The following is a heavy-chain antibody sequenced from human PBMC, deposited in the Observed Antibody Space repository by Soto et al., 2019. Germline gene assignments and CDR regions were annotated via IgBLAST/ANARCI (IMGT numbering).Heavy chain of an antibody. V-gene: IGHV1-18*01. CDR1: GYTFTRSG. Sequence: QVQLVQSGAEVKKPGASVKVSCKASGYTFTRSGISWVRQAPGQGLEWMGWISTYNGDTNYAQTFQGRVTITTDTSTSTVHMEVRSLRSDDTAGYYCAREGVAPYYYSGMDVWGQGTPVTVSS. CDR2: ISTYNGDT. CDR3: AREGVAPYYYSGMDV. J-gene: IGHJ6*02. D-gene: IGHD5-12*01.